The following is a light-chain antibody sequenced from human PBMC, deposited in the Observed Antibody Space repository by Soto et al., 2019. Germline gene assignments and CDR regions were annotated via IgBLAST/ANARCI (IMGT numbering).Light chain of an antibody. CDR2: DVS. Sequence: QSALTQPASGSGSPGQSITISCTGTSSDVGGYNYVSWYQQHPGKAPKLMIYDVSNRPSVVSNRFSGSTSGNTASLTIAGLQAEDEADYYCSSYTSSSTHVVFGGGTKLTVL. V-gene: IGLV2-14*01. J-gene: IGLJ2*01. CDR1: SSDVGGYNY. CDR3: SSYTSSSTHVV.